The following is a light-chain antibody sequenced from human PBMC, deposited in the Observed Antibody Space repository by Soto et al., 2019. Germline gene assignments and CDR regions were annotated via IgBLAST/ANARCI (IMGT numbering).Light chain of an antibody. CDR3: QQSYSIWWT. CDR2: AAS. Sequence: DIQMTQSPSSLSTSVGDRVTISCRASQSISSFLNWFQQKPGKAPKLIIYAASSLQSGVPSRFSGSGSGTNFTLTIDSLQPEDVATYYCQQSYSIWWTFGQGTKVDIK. CDR1: QSISSF. V-gene: IGKV1-39*01. J-gene: IGKJ1*01.